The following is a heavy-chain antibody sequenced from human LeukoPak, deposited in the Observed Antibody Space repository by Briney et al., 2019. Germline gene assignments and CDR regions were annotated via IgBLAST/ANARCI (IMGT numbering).Heavy chain of an antibody. D-gene: IGHD3-22*01. Sequence: GGSLRLSCAASGFTFSTYSMNWVRQAPGKGLEWVSSISSSSSYIYYVDSVKGRFTISRDNAKNSLYLQMNSLRAEDTAVYYCARGQLYYDSSGFDYWGQGTLVTVSS. V-gene: IGHV3-21*01. CDR1: GFTFSTYS. CDR2: ISSSSSYI. CDR3: ARGQLYYDSSGFDY. J-gene: IGHJ4*02.